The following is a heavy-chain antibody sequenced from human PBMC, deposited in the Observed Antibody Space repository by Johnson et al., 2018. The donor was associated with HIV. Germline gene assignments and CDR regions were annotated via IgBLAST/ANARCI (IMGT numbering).Heavy chain of an antibody. CDR1: GFTFSDYY. D-gene: IGHD2-21*02. CDR3: AKPVMTAIAPLDVFDI. V-gene: IGHV3-11*04. J-gene: IGHJ3*02. Sequence: QVQLVESGGGLVQPGGSLRLSCAASGFTFSDYYMSWIRQAPGKGLEWVSYISSSGSTIYYADSVKGRFTISRDISKNTLYLQMNSLRSEDTAVYYCAKPVMTAIAPLDVFDIWGQGTMVTVSS. CDR2: ISSSGSTI.